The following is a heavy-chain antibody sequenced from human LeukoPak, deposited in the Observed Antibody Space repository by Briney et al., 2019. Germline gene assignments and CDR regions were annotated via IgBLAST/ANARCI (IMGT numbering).Heavy chain of an antibody. Sequence: GGSLRLSCAASASTFRNYAMSWVRQAPGKGLEWVSTISGNGGRTYDADSVKGRFTISRDNSKSTLYLQMNSLGAEDTATYYCAKDRGGYCGGGTCWGAFGVWGQGTMVTVSS. CDR1: ASTFRNYA. CDR2: ISGNGGRT. V-gene: IGHV3-23*01. J-gene: IGHJ3*01. CDR3: AKDRGGYCGGGTCWGAFGV. D-gene: IGHD2-15*01.